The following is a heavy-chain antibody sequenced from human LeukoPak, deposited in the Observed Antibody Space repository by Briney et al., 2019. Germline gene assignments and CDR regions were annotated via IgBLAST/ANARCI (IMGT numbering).Heavy chain of an antibody. V-gene: IGHV4-4*07. J-gene: IGHJ4*02. D-gene: IGHD2-15*01. Sequence: PGGSLRLSCAASGFTFNNYAMSWVRQSAGKGLEWIGRFYISGSTDYNPALKSRVTISVDTSRNQISLKLTSVTAADTAIYYCTGVAVAAFRHPGLFESWGQGTQVAVSS. CDR2: FYISGST. CDR1: GFTFNNYA. CDR3: TGVAVAAFRHPGLFES.